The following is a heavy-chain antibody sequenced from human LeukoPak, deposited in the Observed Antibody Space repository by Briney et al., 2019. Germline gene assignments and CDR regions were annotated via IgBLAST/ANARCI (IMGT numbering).Heavy chain of an antibody. Sequence: PGGSLRLSCATSGFTFNDYAMYWVRQAPGKGLEWVSGISWNSRSIAYADSVKCRFTISRDNAKNSLYLQMNSLRAEDTAMYYCAAGYCTGGNCYSDYWGQGTLVTVSS. CDR1: GFTFNDYA. CDR3: AAGYCTGGNCYSDY. V-gene: IGHV3-9*01. CDR2: ISWNSRSI. D-gene: IGHD2-8*02. J-gene: IGHJ4*02.